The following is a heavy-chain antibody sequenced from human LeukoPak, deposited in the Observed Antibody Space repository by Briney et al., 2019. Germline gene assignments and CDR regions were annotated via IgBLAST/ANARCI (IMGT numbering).Heavy chain of an antibody. V-gene: IGHV3-53*01. CDR3: ARERSGYPWACDY. D-gene: IGHD3-3*01. CDR2: IYTSDNT. J-gene: IGHJ4*02. CDR1: GFRVSDNF. Sequence: PGGSLRLSCAASGFRVSDNFMTWVRQAAGKGLEWVSVIYTSDNTYYADSVKGRFTISRDNSRNTVHLQMNSLRVEDTAVYYCARERSGYPWACDYWGQGTLVTVSS.